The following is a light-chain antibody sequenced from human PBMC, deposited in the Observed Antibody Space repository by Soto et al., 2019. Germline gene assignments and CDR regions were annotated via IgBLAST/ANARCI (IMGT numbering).Light chain of an antibody. J-gene: IGLJ3*02. V-gene: IGLV1-40*01. CDR2: GNS. Sequence: QSALTQPASVSGSPGQSITISCTGSSSNIGAGYDVHWYQQLPGTAPKLLIYGNSNRPSGVPDRFSGSKSGTSASLAITGLQAEDEADYYCQSYDSSLSGVFGGGTKLTVL. CDR3: QSYDSSLSGV. CDR1: SSNIGAGYD.